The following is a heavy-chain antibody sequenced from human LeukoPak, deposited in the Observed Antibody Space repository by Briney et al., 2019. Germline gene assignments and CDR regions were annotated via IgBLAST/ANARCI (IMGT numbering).Heavy chain of an antibody. V-gene: IGHV1-2*02. CDR1: GYTFTDYY. Sequence: ASVKASSTASGYTFTDYYMHWVRQAPGHGREWMGWINPYSGGTNYAQNFQGRVTMTRDTSISTGYMELSRLGSDDTAVYYCARIRGGNNYHFDYWGQGTLVTVSS. J-gene: IGHJ4*02. CDR3: ARIRGGNNYHFDY. CDR2: INPYSGGT. D-gene: IGHD1-26*01.